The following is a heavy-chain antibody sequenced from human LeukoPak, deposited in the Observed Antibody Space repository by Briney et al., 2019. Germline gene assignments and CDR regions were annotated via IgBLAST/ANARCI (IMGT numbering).Heavy chain of an antibody. CDR1: GYTFTDYY. J-gene: IGHJ6*04. V-gene: IGHV1-2*02. CDR2: INRNSGVT. CDR3: ARGIVSYSMDD. D-gene: IGHD3-22*01. Sequence: ASVKVSCKASGYTFTDYYMHWVRQAPGQGLEWMGWINRNSGVTNYAQKLQGRVTMTRDTSISTAYMELSRLSADDTAVFYCARGIVSYSMDDWGKGTMVTVSS.